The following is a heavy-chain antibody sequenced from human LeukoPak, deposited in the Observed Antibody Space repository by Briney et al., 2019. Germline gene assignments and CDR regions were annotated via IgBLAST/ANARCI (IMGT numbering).Heavy chain of an antibody. Sequence: PSETLSLTRTVSGGSISSYYWSWIRQPPGKGLEWIGYIYYSGSTNYNPSLKSRVTISVDTSKNQFSLKLSSVTAADTAVYYCASGYSSSWYVFSYWGQGTLVTVSS. J-gene: IGHJ4*02. D-gene: IGHD6-13*01. CDR2: IYYSGST. CDR1: GGSISSYY. V-gene: IGHV4-59*08. CDR3: ASGYSSSWYVFSY.